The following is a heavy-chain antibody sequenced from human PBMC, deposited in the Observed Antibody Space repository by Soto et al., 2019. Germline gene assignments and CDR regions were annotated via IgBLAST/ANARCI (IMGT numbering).Heavy chain of an antibody. CDR2: ISYDETNE. CDR3: AKDLRTTISDYGMDV. J-gene: IGHJ6*02. Sequence: QVQLVESGGGLVQPGGSLRLTCVASGFTFGSHGMHWVRQAPGKGLEWVAVISYDETNEYYVDSVKARFTISRDNSKSTLYLQMNRLRPEDTAVYKCAKDLRTTISDYGMDVWGQGTTVTVSS. V-gene: IGHV3-30*18. D-gene: IGHD2-21*01. CDR1: GFTFGSHG.